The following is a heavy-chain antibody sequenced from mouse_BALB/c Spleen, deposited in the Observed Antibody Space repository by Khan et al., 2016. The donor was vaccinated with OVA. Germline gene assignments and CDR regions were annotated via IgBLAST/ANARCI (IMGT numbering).Heavy chain of an antibody. J-gene: IGHJ2*01. CDR3: ATYYYGSSRYFDC. V-gene: IGHV14-3*02. CDR1: GFNIKDTY. D-gene: IGHD1-1*01. CDR2: IDPANGNT. Sequence: VQLQQSGAELVKPGASVKLSCTLSGFNIKDTYMHWVKQRPEQGLEWIGRIDPANGNTKYDPKFQGKATITADTSSNTAYLQLSSLTSEDTAVYYCATYYYGSSRYFDCWGHGTTLTVSS.